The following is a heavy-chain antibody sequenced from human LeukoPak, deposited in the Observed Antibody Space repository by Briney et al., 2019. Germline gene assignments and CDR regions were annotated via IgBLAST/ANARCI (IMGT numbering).Heavy chain of an antibody. D-gene: IGHD1-7*01. V-gene: IGHV1-46*01. Sequence: ASVKVSCKASGYTFTSYYMHWVRQAPGQGLEWMGIINPSGGSTSYAQKFQGRVTMTRNTSISTAYMELSSLRSEDTAVYHCASIKGELDAFDIWGQGTMVTVSS. CDR3: ASIKGELDAFDI. J-gene: IGHJ3*02. CDR2: INPSGGST. CDR1: GYTFTSYY.